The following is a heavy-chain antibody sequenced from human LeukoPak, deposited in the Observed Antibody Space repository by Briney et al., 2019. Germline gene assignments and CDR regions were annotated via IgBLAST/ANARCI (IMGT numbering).Heavy chain of an antibody. Sequence: SETLSLTCTVSAGSISSNSYYWGWIRQPPGKGLEWIGSIYYSGTTYYNPSLQSRVTISVDTSKNQFSLKLSSVTAADTAVYYCASLGYYDSSGYRYWGQGTLVTVSS. V-gene: IGHV4-39*07. D-gene: IGHD3-22*01. J-gene: IGHJ4*02. CDR1: AGSISSNSYY. CDR3: ASLGYYDSSGYRY. CDR2: IYYSGTT.